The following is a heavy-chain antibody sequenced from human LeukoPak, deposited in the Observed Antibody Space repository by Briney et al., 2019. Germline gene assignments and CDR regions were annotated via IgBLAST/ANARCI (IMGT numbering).Heavy chain of an antibody. Sequence: GGFLRLSCAASGFIFSSNRMHCVRQPPGKGLVWVSRINSDGSSTSYADSVKGRFTISRDNAKNTLYLQMNSLRAEDTAVYYCARETTVTGWFDPWGQGTLVTVSS. V-gene: IGHV3-74*01. CDR3: ARETTVTGWFDP. J-gene: IGHJ5*02. CDR1: GFIFSSNR. D-gene: IGHD4-17*01. CDR2: INSDGSST.